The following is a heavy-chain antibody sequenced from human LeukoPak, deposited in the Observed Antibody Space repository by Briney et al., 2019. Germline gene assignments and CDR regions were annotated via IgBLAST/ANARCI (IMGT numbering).Heavy chain of an antibody. CDR3: TRGAGWLIDY. CDR2: FHNSGTS. Sequence: SETLSLTCTVSGGSISSGSYYWSWIRQPAGKGLEWIGYFHNSGTSTYNPSLKSRVTISADTSKNQFSLKLNSLTTADTAVYYCTRGAGWLIDYWGQGILVTVSS. D-gene: IGHD3-16*01. V-gene: IGHV4-61*10. CDR1: GGSISSGSYY. J-gene: IGHJ4*02.